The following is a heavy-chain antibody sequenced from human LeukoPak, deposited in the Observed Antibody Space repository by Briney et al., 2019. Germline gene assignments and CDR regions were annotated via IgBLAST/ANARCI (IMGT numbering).Heavy chain of an antibody. CDR3: ARGGISTSLDY. Sequence: SETLSLTCSVSGGSINNYYWSWIRQPAGQGLEFIGRIYSSGSTNYNPSLKSRVTMSVDTSKNQLSLKLNSVTAADTAVYYCARGGISTSLDYWGQGTLVTVSS. V-gene: IGHV4-4*07. J-gene: IGHJ4*02. CDR2: IYSSGST. D-gene: IGHD2-2*01. CDR1: GGSINNYY.